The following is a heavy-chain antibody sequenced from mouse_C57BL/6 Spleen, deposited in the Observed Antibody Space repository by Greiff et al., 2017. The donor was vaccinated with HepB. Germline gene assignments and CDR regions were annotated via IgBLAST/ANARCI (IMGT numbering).Heavy chain of an antibody. Sequence: EVKLMESGGGLVQPKGSLKLSCAASGFSFNTYAMNWVRQAPGKGLEWVARIRSKSNNYATYYADSVKDRFTISRDDSESMLYLQMNNLKTEDTAMYYCVRQVTYYSNYGYFDVWGTGTTVTVSS. D-gene: IGHD2-5*01. CDR2: IRSKSNNYAT. V-gene: IGHV10-1*01. CDR1: GFSFNTYA. CDR3: VRQVTYYSNYGYFDV. J-gene: IGHJ1*03.